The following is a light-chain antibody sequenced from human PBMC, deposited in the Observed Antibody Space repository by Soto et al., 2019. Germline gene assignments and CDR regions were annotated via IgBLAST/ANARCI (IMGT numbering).Light chain of an antibody. CDR3: QQYGSSPRT. Sequence: EIVLTLSPGALSLSPGKRATLSCGASQSVSSSYLAWYQHKPGQAPRLLIYGASTRATGIPDRFSGSGSGTDFTLTISRLEPEDFAVYYRQQYGSSPRTFGQGTKVDIK. J-gene: IGKJ1*01. V-gene: IGKV3-20*01. CDR2: GAS. CDR1: QSVSSSY.